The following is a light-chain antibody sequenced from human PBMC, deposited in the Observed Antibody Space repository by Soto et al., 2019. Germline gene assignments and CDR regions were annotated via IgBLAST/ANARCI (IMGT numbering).Light chain of an antibody. CDR2: KAS. CDR3: QQYYSYPLT. Sequence: DIQMTQSPSTLSASVGDRVTITCRASQSISSWLAWYQQKPGKAPNLLIYKASSLESGVPSRLSGSGSGTEFTLPISSLQPDDFATYYCQQYYSYPLTFGGGTKVEIK. J-gene: IGKJ4*01. CDR1: QSISSW. V-gene: IGKV1-5*03.